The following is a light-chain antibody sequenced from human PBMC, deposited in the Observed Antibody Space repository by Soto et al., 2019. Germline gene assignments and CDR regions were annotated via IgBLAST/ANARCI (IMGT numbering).Light chain of an antibody. CDR3: SSFADSNSYV. CDR2: EVS. Sequence: QSVLTQPPSASGSPGQSVIISCSGSSSDIGGYTYVSWYQHHPGKAPKLTIYEVSKRPSGVPDRFSGSKSGNTASLTVSGLQAEDEADYYCSSFADSNSYVFGTGNKVTVL. CDR1: SSDIGGYTY. V-gene: IGLV2-8*01. J-gene: IGLJ1*01.